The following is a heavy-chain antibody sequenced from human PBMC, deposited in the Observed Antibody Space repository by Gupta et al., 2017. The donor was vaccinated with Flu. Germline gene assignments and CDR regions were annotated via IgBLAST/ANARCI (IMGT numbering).Heavy chain of an antibody. CDR1: GFTFSSYA. V-gene: IGHV3-23*01. J-gene: IGHJ4*02. CDR3: AKFISSSRQLWAPMYFDY. Sequence: EVQLLESGGGLVQPGGSLRLSCAASGFTFSSYAMSWVRQAPGKGLEWVSAISGSGGSTYYADSVKGRFTISRDNSKNTLYLQMNSLRAEDTAVYYCAKFISSSRQLWAPMYFDYWGQGTLVTVSS. CDR2: ISGSGGST. D-gene: IGHD5-18*01.